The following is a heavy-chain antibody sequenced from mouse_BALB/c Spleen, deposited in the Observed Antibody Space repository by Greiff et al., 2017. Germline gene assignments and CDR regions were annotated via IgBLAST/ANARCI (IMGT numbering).Heavy chain of an antibody. V-gene: IGHV5-9-3*01. CDR1: GFTFSSYA. CDR2: ISSGGSYT. D-gene: IGHD1-1*01. J-gene: IGHJ2*01. CDR3: ARHRDYYGSSYSY. Sequence: EVQGVESGGGLVKPGGSLKLSCAASGFTFSSYAMSWVRQTPEKRLEWVATISSGGSYTYYPDSVKGRFTISRDNAKNTLYLQMSSLRSEDTAMYDCARHRDYYGSSYSYWGQGTTLTVSS.